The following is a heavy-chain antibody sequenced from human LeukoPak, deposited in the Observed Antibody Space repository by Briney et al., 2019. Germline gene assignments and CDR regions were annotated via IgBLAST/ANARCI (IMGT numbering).Heavy chain of an antibody. CDR2: ISSSSSYI. D-gene: IGHD6-19*01. CDR1: GFTFSSYS. V-gene: IGHV3-21*01. J-gene: IGHJ4*02. CDR3: ARDGTAVAGTGASIN. Sequence: PGGSLRLSCAASGFTFSSYSMNWVRQAPGKGLEWVSSISSSSSYIYYADSVKGRFTISRDNAKNSLYLQMNSLRAEDTAVYYCARDGTAVAGTGASINWGQGTLVTVSS.